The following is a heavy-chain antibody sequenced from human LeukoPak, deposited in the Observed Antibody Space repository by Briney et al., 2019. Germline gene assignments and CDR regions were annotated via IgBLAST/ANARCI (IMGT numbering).Heavy chain of an antibody. D-gene: IGHD6-19*01. CDR1: GFTVSSNY. CDR3: ARDEAVATRGSFDY. Sequence: GGSLRLSCAASGFTVSSNYMSRVRQAPGKGLEWVSVIYSGGSTYYAVSVKGRFTISRDNSKNTLYLQMNSLRAEDTAVYYCARDEAVATRGSFDYWGQGTLVTVSS. CDR2: IYSGGST. J-gene: IGHJ4*02. V-gene: IGHV3-66*02.